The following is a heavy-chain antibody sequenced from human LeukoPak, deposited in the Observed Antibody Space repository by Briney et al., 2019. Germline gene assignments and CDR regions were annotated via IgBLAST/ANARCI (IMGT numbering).Heavy chain of an antibody. Sequence: PSETLSLTCTVSSGSINTYYWSWIRQPPGKGLEWIGYFYNSWNTNYNPSLKSRVTISIDTSKNQFSLRLSSVTAADTAVYYCARANGDYLFYFDYWGQGTLVTVSS. J-gene: IGHJ4*02. V-gene: IGHV4-59*01. CDR3: ARANGDYLFYFDY. D-gene: IGHD4-17*01. CDR2: FYNSWNT. CDR1: SGSINTYY.